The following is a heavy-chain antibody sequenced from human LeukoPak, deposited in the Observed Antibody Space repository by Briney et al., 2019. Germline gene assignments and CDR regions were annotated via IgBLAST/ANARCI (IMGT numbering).Heavy chain of an antibody. D-gene: IGHD3-22*01. CDR1: GGSISSYY. Sequence: SETLSLTCIVSGGSISSYYWSWIRQPPGKGLEWIGYIYYSGSTNYNPSLKSRVTISVDTSKNQFFLKVSSVTAADTAVYYCARASRDSSGYFYYWGQGTLVTVSS. CDR3: ARASRDSSGYFYY. J-gene: IGHJ4*02. V-gene: IGHV4-59*01. CDR2: IYYSGST.